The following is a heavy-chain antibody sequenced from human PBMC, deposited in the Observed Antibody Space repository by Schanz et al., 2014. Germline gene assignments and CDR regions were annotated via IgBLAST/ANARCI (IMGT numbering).Heavy chain of an antibody. CDR2: IKRDGSEK. V-gene: IGHV3-7*02. CDR1: GFSFSTYW. Sequence: VQLVESGGGVVQPGGSLRLSCAASGFSFSTYWMSWVRQAPGKGLEWVANIKRDGSEKNYLDSVKGRFTISRDNAKNSLYLQMNGLRAEDTAVYYCARVALPGYSSPRDAFDIWGQGTMVTVSS. D-gene: IGHD5-18*01. J-gene: IGHJ3*02. CDR3: ARVALPGYSSPRDAFDI.